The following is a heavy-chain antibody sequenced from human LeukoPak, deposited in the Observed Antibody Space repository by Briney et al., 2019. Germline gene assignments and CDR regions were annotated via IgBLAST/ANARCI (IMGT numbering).Heavy chain of an antibody. CDR3: ARSSYSSSSSV. V-gene: IGHV3-7*03. J-gene: IGHJ3*01. CDR1: GFALSSHW. CDR2: VSRDGSET. D-gene: IGHD6-6*01. Sequence: GGSLRLSCAASGFALSSHWMTWVRQVPGRGPEWVANVSRDGSETYYLDSVKGRFTISRDNAKNSLYLQINSLRAEDTAVYYCARSSYSSSSSVWGQGTMVTVSS.